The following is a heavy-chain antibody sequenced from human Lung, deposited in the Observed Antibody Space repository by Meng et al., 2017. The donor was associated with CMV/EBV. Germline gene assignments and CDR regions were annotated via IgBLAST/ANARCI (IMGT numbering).Heavy chain of an antibody. Sequence: QVTLVKAGSELKKPGASVTVSCKASGYTFINYAMNCVRQAPGQGLEWMGWINTNTGNPTYAQGFTRRFVFSLDSSFRTAYLQISSLKAEDTAVYYCARVAPSGYRYFDYWGQGTLVTVSS. J-gene: IGHJ4*02. D-gene: IGHD3-3*01. CDR2: INTNTGNP. V-gene: IGHV7-4-1*02. CDR1: GYTFINYA. CDR3: ARVAPSGYRYFDY.